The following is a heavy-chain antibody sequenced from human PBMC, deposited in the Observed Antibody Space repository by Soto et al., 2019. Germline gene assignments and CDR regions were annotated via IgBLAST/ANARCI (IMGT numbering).Heavy chain of an antibody. CDR1: GGSISSSSYY. CDR2: IYYSGST. J-gene: IGHJ5*02. Sequence: QLQLQESGPGLVKPSETLSLTCTVSGGSISSSSYYWGWIRQPPGKGLEWIGSIYYSGSTYYNPSLKSRVTISVDPSKTQFSLKLSSATAADTAVYYCARRIVGATSTRLGDWFDPWGQGTLVTVSS. V-gene: IGHV4-39*01. CDR3: ARRIVGATSTRLGDWFDP. D-gene: IGHD1-26*01.